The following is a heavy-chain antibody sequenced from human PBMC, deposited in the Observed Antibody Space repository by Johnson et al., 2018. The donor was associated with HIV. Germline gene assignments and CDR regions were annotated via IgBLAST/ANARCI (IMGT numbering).Heavy chain of an antibody. J-gene: IGHJ3*02. CDR2: IRYDGTNK. Sequence: QMQLVESGGGVVQPGGSLRLSCAASGFTFSSYGMHWVRQAPGKGLEWVAFIRYDGTNKYYADSLKGRFTISRDNSKNTLYLQMNSLRPEDTALYFCARDSGAPGNDAFDIWGQGTMVTISS. D-gene: IGHD1-26*01. CDR3: ARDSGAPGNDAFDI. V-gene: IGHV3-30*02. CDR1: GFTFSSYG.